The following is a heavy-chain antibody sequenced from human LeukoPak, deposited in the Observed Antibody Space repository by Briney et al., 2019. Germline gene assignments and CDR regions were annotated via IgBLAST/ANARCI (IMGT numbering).Heavy chain of an antibody. CDR3: ARGRGSGTTDY. J-gene: IGHJ4*02. CDR1: GFTFSSYP. D-gene: IGHD3-10*01. CDR2: ISNDGSTK. V-gene: IGHV3-30*04. Sequence: GRSLRLSCAASGFTFSSYPMHWVRQAPGKGLEWVAVISNDGSTKYYADSVEGRFTISRDNSKNTLYVQMNSLRAEDTAVYYCARGRGSGTTDYWGQGTLVTVSS.